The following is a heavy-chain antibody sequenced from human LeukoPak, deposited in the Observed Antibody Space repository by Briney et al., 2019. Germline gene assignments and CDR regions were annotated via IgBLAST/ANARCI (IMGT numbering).Heavy chain of an antibody. Sequence: ASVTVSYKASVYTFTNYYIHWVRQAPGQRLEWIGGINPSCGTTSDAQKFQGRVTRTSDTSTSTVYMELSSLRSEETAVYYCARSPGYDTSGYSEVDYWGQGTLVTVSS. J-gene: IGHJ4*02. CDR2: INPSCGTT. V-gene: IGHV1-46*01. D-gene: IGHD3-22*01. CDR1: VYTFTNYY. CDR3: ARSPGYDTSGYSEVDY.